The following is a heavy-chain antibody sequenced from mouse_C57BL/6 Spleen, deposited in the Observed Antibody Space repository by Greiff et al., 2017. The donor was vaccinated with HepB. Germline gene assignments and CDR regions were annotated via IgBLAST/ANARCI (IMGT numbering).Heavy chain of an antibody. V-gene: IGHV5-17*01. J-gene: IGHJ1*03. Sequence: EVKLVESGGGLVKPGGSLKLSCAASGFTFSDYGMHWVRQAPEKGLEWVAYISSGSSTIYYADTVKGRFTISRDNAKNTLFLQMTSLRSEDTAMYYCARDTPGYFDVWGTGTTVTVSS. CDR3: ARDTPGYFDV. CDR1: GFTFSDYG. CDR2: ISSGSSTI.